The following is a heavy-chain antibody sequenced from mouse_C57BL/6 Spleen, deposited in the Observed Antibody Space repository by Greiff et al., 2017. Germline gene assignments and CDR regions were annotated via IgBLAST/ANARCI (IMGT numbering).Heavy chain of an antibody. Sequence: VQLQQSGPELVKPGASVKISCKASGYAFSSSWMNWVKQRPGKGLEWIGRIYPGDGDTNYNGKFKGKATLTADKSSSTAYMHLSSLTSEDSAVYFCATRGSSYDRGQGTLVTVSA. V-gene: IGHV1-82*01. J-gene: IGHJ3*01. CDR1: GYAFSSSW. CDR3: ATRGSSYD. CDR2: IYPGDGDT. D-gene: IGHD1-1*01.